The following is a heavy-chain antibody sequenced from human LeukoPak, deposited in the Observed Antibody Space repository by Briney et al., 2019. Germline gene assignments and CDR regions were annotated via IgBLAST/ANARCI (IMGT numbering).Heavy chain of an antibody. Sequence: GGSLRLSCAASGFTLSDYYMNWIRQAPGKGLEWVSYISSSGSSIYYTDSVKGRFTISRDIAKNSLYLQMNSLRAEDTAIYYCAKDSRHLSSTRGGLKESRGGFSDYWGQGTLVTVSS. CDR2: ISSSGSSI. CDR1: GFTLSDYY. CDR3: AKDSRHLSSTRGGLKESRGGFSDY. V-gene: IGHV3-11*01. D-gene: IGHD6-13*01. J-gene: IGHJ4*02.